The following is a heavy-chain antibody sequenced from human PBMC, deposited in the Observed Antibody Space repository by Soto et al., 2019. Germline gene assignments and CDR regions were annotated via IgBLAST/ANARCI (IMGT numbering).Heavy chain of an antibody. V-gene: IGHV3-23*01. CDR1: GFTFSSYA. D-gene: IGHD3-3*01. CDR2: ISGSGGST. CDR3: AKAGASFWGGYFTIDY. J-gene: IGHJ4*02. Sequence: EVQLLESGGGLVQPGGSLRLSCAASGFTFSSYAMSWVRQAPGKGLEWVSAISGSGGSTYYADSVKGRFTISRDNSKNPLYLQMNSLRAEDTAVYYCAKAGASFWGGYFTIDYWGQGTLVTVSS.